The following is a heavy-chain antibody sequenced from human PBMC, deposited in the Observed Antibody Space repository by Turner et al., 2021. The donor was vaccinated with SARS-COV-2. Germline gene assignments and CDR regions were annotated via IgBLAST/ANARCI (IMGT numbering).Heavy chain of an antibody. D-gene: IGHD2-21*02. CDR1: GYTLIALS. CDR3: ATGYAYCGGDCSIDY. J-gene: IGHJ4*02. CDR2: FDPEDGET. Sequence: QVQLVQSGAEVKKPGASVKVSCKVSGYTLIALSMHWVRQAPGKGLEWMGGFDPEDGETIYAQKFQGRVTMTEDTSTDTAYMELSSLRSEDTAVYYCATGYAYCGGDCSIDYWGQGTLVTVSS. V-gene: IGHV1-24*01.